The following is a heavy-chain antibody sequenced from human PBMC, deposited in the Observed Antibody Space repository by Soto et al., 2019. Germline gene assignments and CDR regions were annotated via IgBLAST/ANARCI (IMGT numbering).Heavy chain of an antibody. CDR2: IYQSEYA. V-gene: IGHV4-30-2*06. J-gene: IGHJ4*02. Sequence: QLQLQESGSGHVKPSQTLSLTCGVSGGSVSSGGHSWSWIRQSPGKGLEWVGSIYQSEYAYYSPSLRSRAAISVDRSNNQVALRMTSMTTADPSIYYCARGVTRLGVLSHNYWVQGTLVTVSS. CDR3: ARGVTRLGVLSHNY. D-gene: IGHD3-16*02. CDR1: GGSVSSGGHS.